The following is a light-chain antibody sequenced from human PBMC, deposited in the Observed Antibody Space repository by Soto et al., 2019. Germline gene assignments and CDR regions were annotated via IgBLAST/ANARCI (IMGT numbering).Light chain of an antibody. CDR2: DND. Sequence: QSVLTQPPSASGTPGQRITISCSGSSSNIGSHTVNWHQQVPGTAPKLLIYDNDQRPSGVPDRFSGSKSGTSASLAISGLQSDDAADYYCAAWDDSLNGPVFGGGTKVTVL. J-gene: IGLJ2*01. CDR1: SSNIGSHT. V-gene: IGLV1-44*01. CDR3: AAWDDSLNGPV.